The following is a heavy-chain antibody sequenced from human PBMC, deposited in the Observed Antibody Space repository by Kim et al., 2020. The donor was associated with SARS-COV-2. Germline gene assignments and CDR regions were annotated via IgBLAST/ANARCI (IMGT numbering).Heavy chain of an antibody. V-gene: IGHV3-23*01. Sequence: GGSLRLSCAASGFTFSSYAMSWVRQAPGKGLEWVSAISGSGGSTYYADSVKGRFTISRDNSKNTLYLQMNSLRAEDTAVYYCAKDLGARGVLWFGDVGRFVPWGQGTLVTVSS. CDR1: GFTFSSYA. CDR3: AKDLGARGVLWFGDVGRFVP. J-gene: IGHJ5*02. D-gene: IGHD3-10*01. CDR2: ISGSGGST.